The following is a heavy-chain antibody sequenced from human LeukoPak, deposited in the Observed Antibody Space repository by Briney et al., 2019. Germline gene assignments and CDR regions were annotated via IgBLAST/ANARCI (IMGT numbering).Heavy chain of an antibody. V-gene: IGHV3-23*01. D-gene: IGHD3-16*02. CDR3: AKDYRDLDY. CDR2: ISTAGGST. J-gene: IGHJ4*02. CDR1: GFTFSSCA. Sequence: GGSLRLSCAASGFTFSSCAMSWVRQAPGKGLEWVSTISTAGGSTYFADSVKGRFTISRDNSKNTLYLQMNGPRAEDTAVYCCAKDYRDLDYWGQGTLVTVSS.